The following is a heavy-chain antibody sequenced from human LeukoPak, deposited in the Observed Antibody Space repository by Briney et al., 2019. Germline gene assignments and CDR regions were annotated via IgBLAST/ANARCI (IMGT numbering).Heavy chain of an antibody. V-gene: IGHV4-4*07. CDR2: IYTSGST. J-gene: IGHJ6*03. CDR1: GGSISSYY. D-gene: IGHD1-26*01. CDR3: ARVGDSGSYSNYYYYYMDV. Sequence: PSETLSLTCTVSGGSISSYYWSWLRQPAGKGLEWIGRIYTSGSTNYNPSLNSRVTMSVDTSKNQFSLKLSSVTAADTAVYYCARVGDSGSYSNYYYYYMDVWGKGTTVTVSS.